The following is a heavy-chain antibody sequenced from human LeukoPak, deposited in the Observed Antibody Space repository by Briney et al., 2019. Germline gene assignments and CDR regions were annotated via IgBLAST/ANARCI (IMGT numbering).Heavy chain of an antibody. V-gene: IGHV4-59*01. CDR1: GGSISSYY. Sequence: SETLSLTSTVSGGSISSYYWSWIRQPPGQGLEWIGYIYYSGSTNYNPSLKSRVTISVDTSKNQFSLKLSSATTADTAVYYCAGGFWAFDIWGQGTMVTVSS. CDR2: IYYSGST. J-gene: IGHJ3*02. D-gene: IGHD3-10*01. CDR3: AGGFWAFDI.